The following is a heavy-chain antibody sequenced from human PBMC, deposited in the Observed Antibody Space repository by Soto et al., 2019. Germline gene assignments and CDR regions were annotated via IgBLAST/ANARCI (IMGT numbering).Heavy chain of an antibody. Sequence: PGGSLRLSCAASGLTFSSYAMNWVRQAPGKGLEWVSGISGSGGSTYCAESVKGRFTISRDNSKNTLYLQMNSLRAEDTAVYYRAKARGAMVRGAAFYFDYWGQGTLVTVSS. V-gene: IGHV3-23*01. CDR1: GLTFSSYA. D-gene: IGHD3-10*01. CDR2: ISGSGGST. CDR3: AKARGAMVRGAAFYFDY. J-gene: IGHJ4*02.